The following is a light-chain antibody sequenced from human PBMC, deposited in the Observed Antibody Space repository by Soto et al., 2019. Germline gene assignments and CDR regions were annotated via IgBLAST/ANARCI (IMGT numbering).Light chain of an antibody. J-gene: IGKJ4*01. Sequence: DIQLTQSPTSLSASVGDRVTITCRGSQGISSYLNCYRQKPGKVPKLLIYSASNLQSGVPSRFSGSGSGTDFTLTVSSLQREDFASYYGHLSGLTFGGGTKVEIK. CDR1: QGISSY. V-gene: IGKV1-27*01. CDR2: SAS. CDR3: HLSGLT.